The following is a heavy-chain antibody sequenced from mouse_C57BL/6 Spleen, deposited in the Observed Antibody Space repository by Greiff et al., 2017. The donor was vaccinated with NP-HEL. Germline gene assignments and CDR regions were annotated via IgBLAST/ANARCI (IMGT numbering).Heavy chain of an antibody. CDR3: ARSMMVNYFDY. Sequence: QVQLQQSGAELVKPGASVKISCKASGYAFSSYWMNWVKQRPGKGLEWIGQIYPGDGDTNYNGKFKGKATLTADKSSSTAYMQLSSLTSEDSAVYFCARSMMVNYFDYWGQGTTLTVSS. CDR1: GYAFSSYW. J-gene: IGHJ2*01. D-gene: IGHD2-3*01. CDR2: IYPGDGDT. V-gene: IGHV1-80*01.